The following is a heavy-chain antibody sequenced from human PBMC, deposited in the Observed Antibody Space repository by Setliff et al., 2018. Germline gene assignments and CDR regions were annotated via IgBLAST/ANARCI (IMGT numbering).Heavy chain of an antibody. CDR1: GGTFSTYA. CDR3: ARDAFLVTSDYYDDPFGDHANWCDP. J-gene: IGHJ5*02. CDR2: IIPIFGTA. V-gene: IGHV1-69*05. Sequence: ASVKVSCKTSGGTFSTYAISWVRQAPGQGLEWMGGIIPIFGTANYAQKFQGRVTITTDESTSTAYMELSSLRSEDTAVYYCARDAFLVTSDYYDDPFGDHANWCDPWGQGTLVTVS. D-gene: IGHD3-22*01.